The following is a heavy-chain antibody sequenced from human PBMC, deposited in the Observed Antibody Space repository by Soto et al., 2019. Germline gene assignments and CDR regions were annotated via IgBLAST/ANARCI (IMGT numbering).Heavy chain of an antibody. CDR2: IYSGGST. V-gene: IGHV3-66*01. CDR1: GFTVSSNY. D-gene: IGHD6-6*01. J-gene: IGHJ6*03. Sequence: GGSLRLSCAASGFTVSSNYMSWVRQAPGKGLEWVSVIYSGGSTYYADSVKGRFTISRDNSKNTLYLQMNSLRAEDTAVYYCAAPSEYSSSFVYYYYMDVWGKGTTVTVSS. CDR3: AAPSEYSSSFVYYYYMDV.